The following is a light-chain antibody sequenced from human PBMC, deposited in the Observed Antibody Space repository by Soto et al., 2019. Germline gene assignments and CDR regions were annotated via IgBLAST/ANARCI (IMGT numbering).Light chain of an antibody. V-gene: IGKV3-15*01. CDR3: QQYNDWPPRYT. J-gene: IGKJ2*01. CDR1: QSVNSN. CDR2: GAS. Sequence: EIVMAQSPAALSVSPGERATLSCTASQSVNSNLAWYQQKPGQAPRLLISGASTRATGVPARFSGSGSGTDFTLTISSLQSEDFAFYYCQQYNDWPPRYTFGQGTILEI.